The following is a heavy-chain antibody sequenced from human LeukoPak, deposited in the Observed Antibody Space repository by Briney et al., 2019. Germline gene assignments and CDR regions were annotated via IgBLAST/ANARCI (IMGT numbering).Heavy chain of an antibody. CDR1: GGSIRSYY. Sequence: SETLSLTCTVSGGSIRSYYWSWIRQPPGKGLEWIGYIYNSGSTNYNPSLKSRVTMSVDTSKNQFSLKLSSVTAADTAVHYCASSHGSGTYHYFTYWGQGTLVTVSS. V-gene: IGHV4-59*01. J-gene: IGHJ4*02. D-gene: IGHD3-10*01. CDR3: ASSHGSGTYHYFTY. CDR2: IYNSGST.